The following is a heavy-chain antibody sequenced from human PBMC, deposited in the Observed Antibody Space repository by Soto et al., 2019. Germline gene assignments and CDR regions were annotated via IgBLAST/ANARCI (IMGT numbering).Heavy chain of an antibody. CDR1: GYTFTGYY. J-gene: IGHJ4*02. D-gene: IGHD3-22*01. Sequence: ASVKVSCKASGYTFTGYYKHWVRQAPGQGLEWMGWINPNSGGTNYAQKFQGWVTMTRDTSISTAYMELSRLRSDDTAVYYCARGSYYYDSSGYYHYWGQGTPVTVSS. CDR2: INPNSGGT. V-gene: IGHV1-2*04. CDR3: ARGSYYYDSSGYYHY.